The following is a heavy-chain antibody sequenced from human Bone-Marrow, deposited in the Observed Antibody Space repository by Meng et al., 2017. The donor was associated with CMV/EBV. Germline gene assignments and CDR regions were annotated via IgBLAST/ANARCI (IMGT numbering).Heavy chain of an antibody. J-gene: IGHJ6*02. V-gene: IGHV3-66*02. CDR3: ALYRNDYASTYYYGIDV. Sequence: GESLKISCAASGFTVSRNYMSWVRQAPGTGLEWVSVIYTGSSTYYVDSVKGRFTISRDNSKNTLYLQMNSLRVEDAALYYCALYRNDYASTYYYGIDVWGQGTTVTVSS. CDR1: GFTVSRNY. CDR2: IYTGSST. D-gene: IGHD4-11*01.